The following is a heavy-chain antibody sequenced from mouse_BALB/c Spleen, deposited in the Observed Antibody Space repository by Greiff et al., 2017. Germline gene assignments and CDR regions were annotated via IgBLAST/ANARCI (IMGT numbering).Heavy chain of an antibody. V-gene: IGHV1S137*01. J-gene: IGHJ4*01. Sequence: VQLQQSGAELVRPGVSVKISCKGSGYTFTDYAMHWVKQSHAKSLEWIGVISTYYGDASYNQKFKGKATMTVDKSSSTAYMELARLTSEDSAIYYCARYYYGSSYYAMDYWGQGTSVTVSS. D-gene: IGHD1-1*01. CDR2: ISTYYGDA. CDR3: ARYYYGSSYYAMDY. CDR1: GYTFTDYA.